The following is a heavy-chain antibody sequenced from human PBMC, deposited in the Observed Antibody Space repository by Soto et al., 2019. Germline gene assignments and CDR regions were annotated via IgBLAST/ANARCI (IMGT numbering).Heavy chain of an antibody. V-gene: IGHV4-4*07. CDR2: VYSSGGT. J-gene: IGHJ5*02. D-gene: IGHD3-3*01. CDR3: ARGQRFSDWFDP. Sequence: PSGTLSLTCTVSGGSMTGYYWTWIRQPAGKGLEWIGRVYSSGGTHYNPSLKSRVTISLDTSKNQVSLRLLSVTDADTAVYFCARGQRFSDWFDPWGQGTLVTVSS. CDR1: GGSMTGYY.